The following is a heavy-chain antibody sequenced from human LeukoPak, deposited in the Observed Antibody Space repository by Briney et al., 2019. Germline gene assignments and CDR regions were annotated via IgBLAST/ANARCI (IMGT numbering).Heavy chain of an antibody. J-gene: IGHJ3*02. CDR2: ISSSSSYI. V-gene: IGHV3-21*01. CDR3: ARDAAYYYGSGSYPHDAFDI. CDR1: GFTFSSYS. Sequence: GGSLRLSCAASGFTFSSYSMNWVRQAPGKGLEWVSSISSSSSYIYYADSVKGRFTISRDNAKNSLYLQMNSLRAEDTAVYYCARDAAYYYGSGSYPHDAFDIWGQGTMVTVSS. D-gene: IGHD3-10*01.